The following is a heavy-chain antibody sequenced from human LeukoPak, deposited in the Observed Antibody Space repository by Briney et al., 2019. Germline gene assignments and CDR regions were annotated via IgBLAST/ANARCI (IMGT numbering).Heavy chain of an antibody. J-gene: IGHJ4*02. V-gene: IGHV1-69*05. CDR3: ARVVPVTPDAYYFDY. Sequence: ASVKVSCKASGGTFSSYAISWVRQAPGQGLEWMGGIIPIFGTANYAQKFQGRVTITTDESTSTAYMELSSLRSEDTAVYYCARVVPVTPDAYYFDYWGQGTLVTVSS. D-gene: IGHD1-14*01. CDR2: IIPIFGTA. CDR1: GGTFSSYA.